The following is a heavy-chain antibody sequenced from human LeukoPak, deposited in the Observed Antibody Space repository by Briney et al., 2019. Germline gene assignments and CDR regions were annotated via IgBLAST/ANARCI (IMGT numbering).Heavy chain of an antibody. CDR3: ARLKWELLRLFDS. J-gene: IGHJ5*01. V-gene: IGHV4-34*01. CDR1: GGSISSYY. CDR2: INHSGST. Sequence: SETLSLTCTVSGGSISSYYWSWIRQPPGKGLEWIGDINHSGSTNYNLSLKRRVTISVDTSKNQFSLKLSSVTAADTAVYCCARLKWELLRLFDSWGQGTLVTVSS. D-gene: IGHD1-26*01.